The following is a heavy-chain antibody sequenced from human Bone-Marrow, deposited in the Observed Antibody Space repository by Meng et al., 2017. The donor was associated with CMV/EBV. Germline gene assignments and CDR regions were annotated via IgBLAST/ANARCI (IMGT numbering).Heavy chain of an antibody. CDR3: ARTRKEWLFINWFDP. D-gene: IGHD3-3*01. CDR1: GGSISSSSYY. Sequence: SETLSLTCTVPGGSISSSSYYWGWIRQPPGKGLEWIGSIYYSGSTYYNPSLKSRVTIAVETSKTQFSLKLSSVTAADTAVYYCARTRKEWLFINWFDPWGQGTLVTVSS. CDR2: IYYSGST. J-gene: IGHJ5*02. V-gene: IGHV4-39*07.